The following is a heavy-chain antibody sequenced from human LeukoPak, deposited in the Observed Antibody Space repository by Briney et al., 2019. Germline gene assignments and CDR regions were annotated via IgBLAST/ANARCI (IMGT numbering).Heavy chain of an antibody. J-gene: IGHJ5*02. V-gene: IGHV1-69*06. CDR1: GGTFSSYA. CDR3: ARDSFRGYDYVWGSYP. CDR2: IIPIFGTA. Sequence: ASVKVSCKASGGTFSSYAISWERQAPGQGLEWMGGIIPIFGTANYAQKFQGRVTITADKSTSTAYMELSSLRSEDTAVYYCARDSFRGYDYVWGSYPWGQGTLVTVSS. D-gene: IGHD3-16*01.